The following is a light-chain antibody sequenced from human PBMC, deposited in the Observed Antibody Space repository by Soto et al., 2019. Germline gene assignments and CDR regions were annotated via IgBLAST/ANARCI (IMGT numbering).Light chain of an antibody. V-gene: IGKV3-11*01. CDR1: QNVSSY. J-gene: IGKJ2*01. CDR2: DAS. Sequence: EIVLTQSPATLSLSPGERATLSCRASQNVSSYLAWYQQKPGQAPRLLIYDASNRATGIPARFSGSGSGTDFTLTISSLEPEDFAVYYCQQRSNWPPYTFGQGTKLEMK. CDR3: QQRSNWPPYT.